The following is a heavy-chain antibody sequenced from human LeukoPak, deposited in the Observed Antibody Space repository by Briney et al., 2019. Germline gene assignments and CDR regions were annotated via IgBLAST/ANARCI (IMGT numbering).Heavy chain of an antibody. CDR2: INHSGST. CDR1: GGSFSGYY. Sequence: SETLSLTCAVYGGSFSGYYWSWIRPPPGKGLEWIGEINHSGSTNYNPSLKSRVTISVDTSKNQFSLKLSSVTAADTAVYYCARGRSYGWYVYWGQGTLVTVSS. V-gene: IGHV4-34*01. D-gene: IGHD6-19*01. J-gene: IGHJ4*02. CDR3: ARGRSYGWYVY.